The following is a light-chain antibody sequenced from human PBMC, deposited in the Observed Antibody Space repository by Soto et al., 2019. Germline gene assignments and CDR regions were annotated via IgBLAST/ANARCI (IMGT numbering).Light chain of an antibody. J-gene: IGKJ3*01. Sequence: DIVMTQSPLSLPVTPGEPASISCSSSQSLLHSNGYNYLDWYLQKPGQPPKLLIYRASTREFGVPDRFSGSGSGTDFTLTISSLQAEDVAVYYCQQYYTTPFTFGPGTKVDIK. CDR2: RAS. V-gene: IGKV2-28*01. CDR1: QSLLHSNGYNY. CDR3: QQYYTTPFT.